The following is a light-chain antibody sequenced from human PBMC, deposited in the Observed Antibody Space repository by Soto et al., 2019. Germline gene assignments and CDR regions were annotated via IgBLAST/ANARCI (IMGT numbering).Light chain of an antibody. J-gene: IGKJ3*01. Sequence: AIQLTQSPSSLSASVGDRVTITCRASQDISNALAWYQQKPGKAPNLLIYDASNLESGVPSTFSCSGSGTEFSLTISSLQPEDFAPYYCQQSNSYPFTYGPGTKVDI. CDR1: QDISNA. V-gene: IGKV1-13*02. CDR3: QQSNSYPFT. CDR2: DAS.